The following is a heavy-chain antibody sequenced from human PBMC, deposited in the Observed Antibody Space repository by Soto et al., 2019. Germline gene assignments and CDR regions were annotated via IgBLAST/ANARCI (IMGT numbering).Heavy chain of an antibody. CDR3: GRGANRVDN. CDR2: IYSDGTT. Sequence: GGSLRLSCAASGISVGTNYLTWVRQAPGTGLEWVSFIYSDGTTYYADSVKGRFTISRDTSNNTLYLQMNSMRAEDTAVYYCGRGANRVDNWGPGTLVTVSS. V-gene: IGHV3-53*01. CDR1: GISVGTNY. J-gene: IGHJ4*02.